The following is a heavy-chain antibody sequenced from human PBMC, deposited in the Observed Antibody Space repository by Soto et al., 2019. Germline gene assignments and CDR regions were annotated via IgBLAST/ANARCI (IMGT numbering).Heavy chain of an antibody. CDR3: AKDQPHYYGSGRTFGAFDI. V-gene: IGHV3-23*01. CDR1: GFSFSNYA. D-gene: IGHD3-10*01. J-gene: IGHJ3*02. CDR2: ISGSGGST. Sequence: GSLRLSCAASGFSFSNYAMSWVRQAPGKGLEWVSTISGSGGSTYYADSVKGRFTISRDNSKNTLYLQTNSLRAEDTAVYYCAKDQPHYYGSGRTFGAFDIWGQGTMVTVSS.